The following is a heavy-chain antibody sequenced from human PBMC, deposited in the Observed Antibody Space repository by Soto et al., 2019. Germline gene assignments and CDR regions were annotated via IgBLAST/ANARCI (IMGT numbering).Heavy chain of an antibody. Sequence: PGGSLRSSVAALGSTFTAFALTWFGKAPGKGLDWVSAFSGRGGSTYSADPVKARFTISRENPKNTPYWQMRSLSAEDPAVYYCARMSFGGKGYPLDFWGQGSLVTVSS. V-gene: IGHV3-23*01. J-gene: IGHJ4*02. D-gene: IGHD2-15*01. CDR1: GSTFTAFA. CDR3: ARMSFGGKGYPLDF. CDR2: FSGRGGST.